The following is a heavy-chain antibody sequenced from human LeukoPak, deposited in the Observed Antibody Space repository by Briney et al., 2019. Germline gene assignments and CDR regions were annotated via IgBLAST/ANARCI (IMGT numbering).Heavy chain of an antibody. V-gene: IGHV3-21*01. CDR1: GFTFSSYS. Sequence: GGSLRLSCAASGFTFSSYSMNWVRQAPGKGLEWVSSISSSSSYIYYADSVKGQFTISRDNAKNSLYLQMNSLRAEGTAVYYCARDRDTAMVTSGFSDYWGQGTLVTVSS. J-gene: IGHJ4*02. CDR3: ARDRDTAMVTSGFSDY. CDR2: ISSSSSYI. D-gene: IGHD5-18*01.